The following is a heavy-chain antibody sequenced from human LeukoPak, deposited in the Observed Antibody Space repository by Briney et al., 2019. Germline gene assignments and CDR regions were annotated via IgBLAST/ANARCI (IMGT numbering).Heavy chain of an antibody. V-gene: IGHV3-21*01. CDR2: ISKTSLYI. Sequence: GGSLRLSCAASGFTFSSYSMNWLRQAPGKGLEWVSAISKTSLYIYYADSVKGRFTISRDNVKNSLFLEMNSLRADDTGVYYCALNPGSEIPVAGTLDSWGQGTLVSVS. CDR1: GFTFSSYS. CDR3: ALNPGSEIPVAGTLDS. D-gene: IGHD6-19*01. J-gene: IGHJ4*02.